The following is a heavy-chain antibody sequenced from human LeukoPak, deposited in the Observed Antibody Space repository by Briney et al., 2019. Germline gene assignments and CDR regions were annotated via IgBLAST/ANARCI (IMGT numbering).Heavy chain of an antibody. V-gene: IGHV1-2*02. CDR2: INPNSGGT. J-gene: IGHJ3*02. Sequence: ASVKVSCKASGYTFTRYYMHWVRQAPGQGLEWMGWINPNSGGTNYAQKFQGRVTMTRDTSISTAYMELSRLRSDDTAVYYCARPRGPVARVEDAFDIWGQGTMVTVSS. CDR1: GYTFTRYY. D-gene: IGHD6-6*01. CDR3: ARPRGPVARVEDAFDI.